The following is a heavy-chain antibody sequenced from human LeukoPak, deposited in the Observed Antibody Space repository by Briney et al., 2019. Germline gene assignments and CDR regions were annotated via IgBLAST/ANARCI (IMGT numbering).Heavy chain of an antibody. CDR3: ARGAVAVRNAFDI. CDR1: GNSVSSNSAA. CDR2: TYYSTKWYN. Sequence: SQTLSLTCAISGNSVSSNSAAWNWIRQSPSRGLEWLGRTYYSTKWYNDYAVSVKSRITINPDTSKNQFSLQLNSVTPEDTAPYYCARGAVAVRNAFDIWGQGTMVTVSS. J-gene: IGHJ3*02. V-gene: IGHV6-1*01. D-gene: IGHD6-19*01.